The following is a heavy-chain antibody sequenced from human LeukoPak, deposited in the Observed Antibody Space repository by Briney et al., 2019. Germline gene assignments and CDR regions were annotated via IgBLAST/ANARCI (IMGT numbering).Heavy chain of an antibody. CDR1: GFTFGNYA. D-gene: IGHD3-22*01. V-gene: IGHV3-23*01. CDR2: LSGSGGST. Sequence: GGSLRLSCAASGFTFGNYAMSWVRQAPGKGLEWVSSLSGSGGSTYYADSVKGRFTISRDNSKNTLYLQMNSLRDEDTAVYYCAKGRRPYYYDSSGYYSFDYWGQGTLVTVSS. J-gene: IGHJ4*02. CDR3: AKGRRPYYYDSSGYYSFDY.